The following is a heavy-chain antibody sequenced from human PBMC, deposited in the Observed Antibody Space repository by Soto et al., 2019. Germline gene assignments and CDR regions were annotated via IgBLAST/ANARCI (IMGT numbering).Heavy chain of an antibody. Sequence: QVQLVQSGAEVKKPGASVKVSCKASGYTFTSYGISWVRQAPGQGLEWMGWISAYNGNTNYAQKLQGRVTMTTDTATSTAYMELRSLRSDDTAVYYCARFVVADDYYYYGMDVWGQGTTVTVSS. V-gene: IGHV1-18*04. CDR1: GYTFTSYG. CDR3: ARFVVADDYYYYGMDV. J-gene: IGHJ6*02. D-gene: IGHD6-13*01. CDR2: ISAYNGNT.